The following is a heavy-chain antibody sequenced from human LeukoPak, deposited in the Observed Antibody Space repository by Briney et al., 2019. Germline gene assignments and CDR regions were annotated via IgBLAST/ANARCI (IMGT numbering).Heavy chain of an antibody. J-gene: IGHJ6*02. CDR3: ARELVAAAGTVGSYYYYYGMDV. CDR2: ISAYNGNT. D-gene: IGHD6-13*01. CDR1: GYTFTSYG. Sequence: ASVKVSCKASGYTFTSYGISWVRQAPGQGLEWMGWISAYNGNTNYAQKLQGRVTMTTDTSTSTAYMELRSLRSDDTAVYYCARELVAAAGTVGSYYYYYGMDVWGQGTTVTVSS. V-gene: IGHV1-18*01.